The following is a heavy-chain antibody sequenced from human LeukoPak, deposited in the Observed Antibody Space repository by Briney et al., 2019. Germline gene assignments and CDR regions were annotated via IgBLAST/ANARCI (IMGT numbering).Heavy chain of an antibody. CDR1: GYTFTGYY. V-gene: IGHV1-2*02. J-gene: IGHJ4*02. CDR2: INPNSGGT. CDR3: AREGYDILSGYSDFDY. Sequence: ASVKVSCKPSGYTFTGYYMHWVRQAPGEGLEWMGWINPNSGGTNYAQKFQGRVTMTRDTSISTAYMELSRLRSDDTAVYYCAREGYDILSGYSDFDYWGQGTLVTVSS. D-gene: IGHD3-9*01.